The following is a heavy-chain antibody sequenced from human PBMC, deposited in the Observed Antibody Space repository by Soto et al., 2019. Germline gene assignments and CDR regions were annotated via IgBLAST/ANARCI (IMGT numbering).Heavy chain of an antibody. CDR1: GFAFSTYA. Sequence: GGSLRLSCAASGFAFSTYAMTWVRQAPGKGLEWVSVISGSGGSSYYAASVKGRFTISRDNSKNTPYLQMNGLRAEDTALYYCAKVTKRAAAGRYEYYKYGMDVWGQGTTVTVSS. CDR2: ISGSGGSS. CDR3: AKVTKRAAAGRYEYYKYGMDV. J-gene: IGHJ6*02. D-gene: IGHD6-13*01. V-gene: IGHV3-23*01.